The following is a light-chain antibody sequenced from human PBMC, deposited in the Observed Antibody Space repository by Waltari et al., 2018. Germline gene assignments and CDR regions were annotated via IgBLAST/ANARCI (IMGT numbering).Light chain of an antibody. CDR3: CSFAGSFTYV. V-gene: IGLV2-23*02. J-gene: IGLJ1*01. CDR1: SNDVGRYDV. Sequence: QSALTQPASVSGSPGQSIPISCTGTSNDVGRYDVVTWYQQHPGKAPKLIIFEVSKRPSGISKRFSGSKSGNTASLTISGLQAEDEAYYHCCSFAGSFTYVFGTGTMVTVL. CDR2: EVS.